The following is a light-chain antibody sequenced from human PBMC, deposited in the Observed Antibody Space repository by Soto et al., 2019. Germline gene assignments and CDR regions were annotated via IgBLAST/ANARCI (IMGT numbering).Light chain of an antibody. V-gene: IGKV3-11*01. CDR2: DVS. CDR3: QQHRNWPPIT. Sequence: EIVMTQSPVTVCGAGGERATRWCRAGQSVSSNLAWYQQKPGQAPQLLIYDVSNRATGIPPRFSGSGSGTDFTLTISSLEPEAFAVYYCQQHRNWPPITFGQGTRLDIK. CDR1: QSVSSN. J-gene: IGKJ5*01.